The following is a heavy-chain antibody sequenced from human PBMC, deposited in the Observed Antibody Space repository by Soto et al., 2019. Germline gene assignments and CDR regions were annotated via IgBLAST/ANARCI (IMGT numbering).Heavy chain of an antibody. CDR3: AFSGLVLRYFDWPYAPHVFDY. D-gene: IGHD3-9*01. CDR2: IYYSGST. Sequence: SETLSLTCTVSGGSISSSSYYWGWIRQPPGKGLEWIGSIYYSGSTYYNPSLKSRVTISVDTSKNQFSLKLSSVTAADTAVYYCAFSGLVLRYFDWPYAPHVFDYWGQGTLVTVPS. V-gene: IGHV4-39*01. CDR1: GGSISSSSYY. J-gene: IGHJ4*02.